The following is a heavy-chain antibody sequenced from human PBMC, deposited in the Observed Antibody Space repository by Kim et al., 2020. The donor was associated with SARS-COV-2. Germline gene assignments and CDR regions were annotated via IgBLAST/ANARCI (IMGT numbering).Heavy chain of an antibody. V-gene: IGHV3-30*18. CDR2: ISYDGSNK. Sequence: GGSLRLSCAASGFTFSSYGMHWVRQAPGKGLEWVAVISYDGSNKYYADSVKGRFTISRDNSKNTLYLQMNSLRAEDTAVYYCAKTQLPRWLQPNPDYWGQGTLVTVSS. CDR3: AKTQLPRWLQPNPDY. CDR1: GFTFSSYG. D-gene: IGHD5-12*01. J-gene: IGHJ4*02.